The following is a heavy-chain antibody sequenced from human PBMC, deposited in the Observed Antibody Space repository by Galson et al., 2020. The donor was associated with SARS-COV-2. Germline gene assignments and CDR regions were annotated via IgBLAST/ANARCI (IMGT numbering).Heavy chain of an antibody. Sequence: GGSLRLSCAASGFTFSSYAMSWVRQAPGKGLEWVSAISGSGGSTYYADSVKGRFTISRDNSKNTLYLQMNSLRAEDTAVYYCAKASRITMIVVVKPVYYFDYWGQGTLVTVSS. CDR2: ISGSGGST. CDR1: GFTFSSYA. V-gene: IGHV3-23*01. J-gene: IGHJ4*02. CDR3: AKASRITMIVVVKPVYYFDY. D-gene: IGHD3-22*01.